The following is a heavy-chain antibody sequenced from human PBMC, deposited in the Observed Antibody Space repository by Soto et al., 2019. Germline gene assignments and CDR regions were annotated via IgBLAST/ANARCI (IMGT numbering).Heavy chain of an antibody. CDR1: GYTFSNYG. D-gene: IGHD2-2*01. CDR3: ARVVPAAETWFGP. V-gene: IGHV1-18*01. Sequence: ASVKVSSKTSGYTFSNYGITCVRQAPGQPLEWLGWISLYSDGTNYTQKFQGRVSMTTDTSTTTDYMELRSLRSDETAVYNCARVVPAAETWFGPWGQGTLVTVSS. CDR2: ISLYSDGT. J-gene: IGHJ5*02.